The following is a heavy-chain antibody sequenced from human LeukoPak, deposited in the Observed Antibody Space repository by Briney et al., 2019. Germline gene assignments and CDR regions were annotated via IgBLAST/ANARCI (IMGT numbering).Heavy chain of an antibody. CDR1: VFTFSSYR. V-gene: IGHV3-21*01. CDR3: ARDYKWNVVDY. Sequence: PVWSLRLSCAASVFTFSSYRMNWVGQAAGQELEGVSSISSSSSYIYYADSVKGRFTISRDNAKNSLYLQMNSLRAEDTAVYYCARDYKWNVVDYWGKGNLVTLSS. D-gene: IGHD1-1*01. CDR2: ISSSSSYI. J-gene: IGHJ4*02.